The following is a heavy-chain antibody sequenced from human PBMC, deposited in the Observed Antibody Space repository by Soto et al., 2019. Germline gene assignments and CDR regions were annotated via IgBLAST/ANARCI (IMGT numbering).Heavy chain of an antibody. D-gene: IGHD6-19*01. Sequence: ASVKVSCKASGYTFTGYYMHWVRQAPGQGLEWMGWINPNSGGTNYAQKFQGWVTMTRDTSTSTAYMELRSLRSDDSAVYYCAAPSSGWNNGPNYYYYYGMDVWGQGITVTVSS. CDR3: AAPSSGWNNGPNYYYYYGMDV. J-gene: IGHJ6*02. V-gene: IGHV1-2*04. CDR2: INPNSGGT. CDR1: GYTFTGYY.